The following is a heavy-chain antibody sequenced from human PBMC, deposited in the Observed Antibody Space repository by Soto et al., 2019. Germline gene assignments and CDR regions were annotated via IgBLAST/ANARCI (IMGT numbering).Heavy chain of an antibody. Sequence: SETRFLTGSWIHFANSRGDHWTSVRQPTGKGLEWIGSIYPSVSSDHNPSLATRLRLSMDTSKKQFTLNLTSVTAADTALYFCAREKVGTTFFDNWGQGIQVTVSS. CDR3: AREKVGTTFFDN. V-gene: IGHV4-38-2*02. CDR1: FANSRGDH. D-gene: IGHD1-1*01. J-gene: IGHJ4*02. CDR2: IYPSVSS.